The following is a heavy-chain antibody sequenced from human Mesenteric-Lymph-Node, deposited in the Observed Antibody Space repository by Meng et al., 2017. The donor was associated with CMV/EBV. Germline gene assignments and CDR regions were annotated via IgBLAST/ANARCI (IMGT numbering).Heavy chain of an antibody. CDR2: INSDGSST. Sequence: GESLKISCAASGFIFDDYAMYWVRQAPGKGLVWVSRINSDGSSTSYADSVKGRFTISRDNAKNTLYLQMNSLRAEDTAVYYCARDHDSSGYVPGDAFDIWGQGTMVTVSS. CDR1: GFIFDDYA. D-gene: IGHD3-22*01. V-gene: IGHV3-74*01. CDR3: ARDHDSSGYVPGDAFDI. J-gene: IGHJ3*02.